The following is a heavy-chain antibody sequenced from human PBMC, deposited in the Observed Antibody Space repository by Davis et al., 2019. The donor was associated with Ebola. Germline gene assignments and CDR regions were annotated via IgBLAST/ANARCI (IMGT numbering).Heavy chain of an antibody. Sequence: GESLKISCAASGFTFSSYGMHWVRQAPGKGLEWVAVISYDGNNRYYADSVKGRFTISRDNAKNSLYLQMNSLRDEDTAVYYCARDGSGSYYGYYFDYWGQGTLVTVSS. CDR3: ARDGSGSYYGYYFDY. CDR1: GFTFSSYG. J-gene: IGHJ4*02. V-gene: IGHV3-30*03. D-gene: IGHD1-26*01. CDR2: ISYDGNNR.